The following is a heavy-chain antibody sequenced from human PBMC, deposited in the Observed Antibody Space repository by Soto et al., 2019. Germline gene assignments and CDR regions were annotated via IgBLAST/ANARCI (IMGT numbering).Heavy chain of an antibody. V-gene: IGHV3-49*03. CDR3: ARARSDF. J-gene: IGHJ4*02. Sequence: EVQLVESGGGLVHAGGSLRLSCTTSGFIFGDYAMSWFRQAPGKGLEWVGFIAAKAYGGATEYAESVKGRFIISRDDSHSIAYLQMPSLRTEDTAVYYCARARSDFWGQGTLVTVSS. CDR1: GFIFGDYA. CDR2: IAAKAYGGAT.